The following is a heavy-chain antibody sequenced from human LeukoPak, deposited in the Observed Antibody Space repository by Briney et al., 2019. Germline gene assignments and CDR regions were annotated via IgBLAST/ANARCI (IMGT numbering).Heavy chain of an antibody. D-gene: IGHD6-6*01. CDR3: ARHRGAARDPLFD. Sequence: SETLSLTCTVSDGSISSSSYYWGWIRQPPGKGLEWIGSIYYSGSTYYNPSLKSRVTISVDTSKNQFSLKLSSVTAADTAVYYCARHRGAARDPLFDWGQGTLVTVSS. V-gene: IGHV4-39*01. CDR1: DGSISSSSYY. CDR2: IYYSGST. J-gene: IGHJ1*01.